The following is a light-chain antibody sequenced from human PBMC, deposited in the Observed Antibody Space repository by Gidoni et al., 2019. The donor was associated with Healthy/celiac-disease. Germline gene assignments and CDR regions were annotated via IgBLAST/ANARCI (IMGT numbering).Light chain of an antibody. CDR3: CSYAGSYTYV. Sequence: QSALTHPRPVSGSPGQSVTISCTGTSSDVGGYNYVSWYPQHPGKAPKLMIYEVSKRPSGVPDRFSGSKSGNTASLTISGLQAEDEADYYCCSYAGSYTYVFGTGTKVTVL. CDR1: SSDVGGYNY. CDR2: EVS. V-gene: IGLV2-11*01. J-gene: IGLJ1*01.